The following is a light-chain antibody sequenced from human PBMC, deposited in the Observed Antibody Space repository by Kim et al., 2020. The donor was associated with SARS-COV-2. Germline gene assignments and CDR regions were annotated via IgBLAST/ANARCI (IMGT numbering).Light chain of an antibody. CDR1: QTISSC. Sequence: DIQMTQSPSTLSASVGDRVTITCRASQTISSCLAWYQQKPGKAPKVLIYKASSLESGVQSRFSGSGSGTEFTLTISSLQPDDFATYYCQQYNSYSWTFGQGTKVDIK. J-gene: IGKJ1*01. CDR3: QQYNSYSWT. V-gene: IGKV1-5*03. CDR2: KAS.